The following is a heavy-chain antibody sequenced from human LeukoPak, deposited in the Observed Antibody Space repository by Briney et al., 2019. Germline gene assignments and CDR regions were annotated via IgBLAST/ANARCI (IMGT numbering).Heavy chain of an antibody. Sequence: GASVKVSCKASGYTFTGYYMHWVRQAPGQGLEWMGWINPNSGGTDYAQKFQGRVTMTRDTSISTAYMELSRLRSDDTAVYYCARWTTVTRAFDYWGQGTLVTVSS. J-gene: IGHJ4*02. CDR3: ARWTTVTRAFDY. D-gene: IGHD4-17*01. V-gene: IGHV1-2*02. CDR2: INPNSGGT. CDR1: GYTFTGYY.